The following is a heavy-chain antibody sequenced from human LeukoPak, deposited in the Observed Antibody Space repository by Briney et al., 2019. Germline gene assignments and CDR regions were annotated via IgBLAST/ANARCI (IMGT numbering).Heavy chain of an antibody. CDR2: INPSGGST. CDR1: GYTFTSYY. CDR3: ARDRGVTSSRGKDFDY. V-gene: IGHV1-46*01. J-gene: IGHJ4*02. D-gene: IGHD4-17*01. Sequence: ASVKVPCKASGYTFTSYYMHWVRQAPGQGLEWMGIINPSGGSTSYAQKFQGRVTMTRDTSTSTVYMELSSLRSEDTAGYYCARDRGVTSSRGKDFDYWGQGTLVTVSS.